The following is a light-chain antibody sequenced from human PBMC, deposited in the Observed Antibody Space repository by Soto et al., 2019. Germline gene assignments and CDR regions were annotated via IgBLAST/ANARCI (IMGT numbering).Light chain of an antibody. CDR3: MQALQTPIT. J-gene: IGKJ5*01. CDR1: QSLLHSNGYNY. V-gene: IGKV2-28*01. Sequence: DIVMTQSPLSLPVTPGEPASISCRSSQSLLHSNGYNYLDWYLQKPGQSPQLLIYLGSNRASGVPDRFRGRGSGTEFTLKISRVEAEDVGVYYCMQALQTPITFGQGTRLEIK. CDR2: LGS.